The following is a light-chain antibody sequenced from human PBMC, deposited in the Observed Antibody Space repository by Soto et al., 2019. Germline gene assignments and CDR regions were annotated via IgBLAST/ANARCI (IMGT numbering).Light chain of an antibody. CDR2: DVS. J-gene: IGLJ2*01. V-gene: IGLV2-14*01. CDR1: SSDVGGYNY. Sequence: QSVLTQPASVSGSPGQSITISCTGTSSDVGGYNYVSWYQQHPGKAPKLMIYDVSNRPSGVSNRFSGSKSGNTASLTISGLQAEDEADYYCSSYTSSSTEFGGGPKVTV. CDR3: SSYTSSSTE.